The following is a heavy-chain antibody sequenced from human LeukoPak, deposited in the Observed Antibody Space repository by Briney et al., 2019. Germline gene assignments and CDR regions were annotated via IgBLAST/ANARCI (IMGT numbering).Heavy chain of an antibody. CDR3: ARDHGGRFGAFDI. CDR1: RFTFSSYA. CDR2: ISGSGGST. V-gene: IGHV3-23*01. J-gene: IGHJ3*02. D-gene: IGHD3-10*01. Sequence: GGSLRLSCAASRFTFSSYAMSWVRQAPGKGLEWVSAISGSGGSTYYADSVKGRFTISRDNSKNTLYLQMNSLRAEDTAVYYCARDHGGRFGAFDIWGQGTMVTVSS.